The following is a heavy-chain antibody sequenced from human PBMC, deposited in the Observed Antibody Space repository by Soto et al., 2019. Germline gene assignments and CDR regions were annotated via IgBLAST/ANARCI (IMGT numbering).Heavy chain of an antibody. J-gene: IGHJ5*02. CDR2: IYHSGST. CDR3: AGYNWKSLNWFDP. Sequence: SETLSLTCAVSGGSISSGGYSWSWVRQPPGKGLEWIGYIYHSGSTYYNPSLKSRVTISVDRSKNQFSLKLSSVTAADTAVYYCAGYNWKSLNWFDPWGQGTLVTVSS. CDR1: GGSISSGGYS. V-gene: IGHV4-30-2*01. D-gene: IGHD1-20*01.